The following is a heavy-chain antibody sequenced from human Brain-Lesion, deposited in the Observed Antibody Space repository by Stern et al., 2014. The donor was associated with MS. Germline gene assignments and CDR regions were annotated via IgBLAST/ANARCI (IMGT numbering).Heavy chain of an antibody. CDR2: ISGRGGPT. D-gene: IGHD6-19*01. CDR3: AKWPHHIAVAGTRYFQH. J-gene: IGHJ1*01. V-gene: IGHV3-23*04. CDR1: GFSFSTYA. Sequence: VQLVASGGGLVQPGGSLRLSCAASGFSFSTYAMSWVRPTPGKGLQWLSVISGRGGPTYYADSVKGRFTISRDNSKNTLELQMDSLRADDTAVYYCAKWPHHIAVAGTRYFQHWGQGTLVTVSS.